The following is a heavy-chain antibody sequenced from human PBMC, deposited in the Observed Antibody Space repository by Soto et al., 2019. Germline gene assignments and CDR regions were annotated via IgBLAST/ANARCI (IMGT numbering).Heavy chain of an antibody. V-gene: IGHV1-46*03. CDR2: INPSGGHT. J-gene: IGHJ4*02. D-gene: IGHD2-21*02. CDR1: GNTFSNYY. CDR3: ARGGHVVVVTAAFDY. Sequence: QVQLVQSGAEVKKPGASVKVSCKASGNTFSNYYIHWVRQAPGQGLEWMGTINPSGGHTTYAQKFLGRVTMTRDTSTSTLYMELTSLGSEDTAVYYCARGGHVVVVTAAFDYWGQGTLVTVSS.